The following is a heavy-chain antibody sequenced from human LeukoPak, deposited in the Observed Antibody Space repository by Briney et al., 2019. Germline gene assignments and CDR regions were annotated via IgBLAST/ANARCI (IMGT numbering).Heavy chain of an antibody. CDR3: VRDPSNSGWAFDY. D-gene: IGHD6-19*01. J-gene: IGHJ4*02. V-gene: IGHV3-33*08. CDR2: IWYNGKNK. Sequence: GGSLSLSCAASGFAFSTYSIDWVRQAPGKGLEWVAMIWYNGKNKHYADSVKGRFTISRDNSKNTLDLQMNSLRADDTAVYYCVRDPSNSGWAFDYWGQGTLVTVSS. CDR1: GFAFSTYS.